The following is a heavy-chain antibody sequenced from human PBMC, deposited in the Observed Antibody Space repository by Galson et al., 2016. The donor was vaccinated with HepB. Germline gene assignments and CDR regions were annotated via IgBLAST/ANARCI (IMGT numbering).Heavy chain of an antibody. CDR1: GFIFSDDW. CDR2: IDEEGSET. V-gene: IGHV3-74*01. D-gene: IGHD1-1*01. Sequence: SLRLSCAASGFIFSDDWMHWVRQTAGRGLVYIAPIDEEGSETSYADSVKGRFTISRDNAKNTVFLQMNRRRADDTAVHFCAKGGPQGTGTLDSWGQGTQVTVSS. J-gene: IGHJ4*02. CDR3: AKGGPQGTGTLDS.